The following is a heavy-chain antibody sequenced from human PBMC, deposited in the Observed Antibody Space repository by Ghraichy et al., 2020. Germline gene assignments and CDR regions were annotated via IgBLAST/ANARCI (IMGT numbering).Heavy chain of an antibody. CDR1: GFSLSTRGVG. D-gene: IGHD3-22*01. CDR3: AHNFYDKRTFGF. J-gene: IGHJ4*02. V-gene: IGHV2-5*01. CDR2: IYWNDDK. Sequence: SGPTLVKPTQTLTLTCTFSGFSLSTRGVGVGWIRQPPGKALEWLTLIYWNDDKRYSPSLKSKVTITKDTSKNQVVLTMTNMDPVDTATYFCAHNFYDKRTFGFWGQGTLVTVSS.